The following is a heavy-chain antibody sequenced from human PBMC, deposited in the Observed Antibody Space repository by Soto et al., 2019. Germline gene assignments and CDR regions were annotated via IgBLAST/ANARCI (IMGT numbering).Heavy chain of an antibody. CDR2: IIPILGIA. CDR3: AIRSHRSHFDY. CDR1: GGTFCSYT. V-gene: IGHV1-69*02. D-gene: IGHD2-15*01. Sequence: SLKVSCKASGGTFCSYTISWVRQAPGQGLEWMGRIIPILGIANYAQKFQGRVTITADKSTSTAYMELSSLRSEDTAVYYCAIRSHRSHFDYWGQGTLVTVSS. J-gene: IGHJ4*02.